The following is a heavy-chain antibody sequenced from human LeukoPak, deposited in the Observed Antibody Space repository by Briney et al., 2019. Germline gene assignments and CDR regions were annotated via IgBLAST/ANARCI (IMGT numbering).Heavy chain of an antibody. J-gene: IGHJ6*03. CDR1: EFTFSSYA. V-gene: IGHV3-23*01. CDR2: ISGSGGST. Sequence: GGSLRLSCAASEFTFSSYAMSWVRQAPGKGLEWVSAISGSGGSTYYADSVKGRFTISRDNSKNTLYLQMNSLRAGDTAVYYCAKVASSWYYYYYYMDVWGKGTTVTVSS. D-gene: IGHD6-13*01. CDR3: AKVASSWYYYYYYMDV.